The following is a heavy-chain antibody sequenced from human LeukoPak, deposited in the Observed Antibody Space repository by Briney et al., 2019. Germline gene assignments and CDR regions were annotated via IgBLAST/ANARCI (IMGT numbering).Heavy chain of an antibody. D-gene: IGHD1-26*01. CDR3: ARLEGASAD. V-gene: IGHV3-23*01. Sequence: GGSLRLSCAASGFTFNSYWMTWVRQAPGKGLEWVSFICGGVSCAYYADSVKGRFTISRDDSKNTLYLQMNSLRADDMAVYYCARLEGASADWGRGTLVTISS. CDR1: GFTFNSYW. J-gene: IGHJ4*02. CDR2: ICGGVSCA.